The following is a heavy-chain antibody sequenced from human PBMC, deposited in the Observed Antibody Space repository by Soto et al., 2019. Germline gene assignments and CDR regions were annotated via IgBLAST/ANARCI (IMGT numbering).Heavy chain of an antibody. CDR1: GFTFSSYA. J-gene: IGHJ6*02. Sequence: GGSLRLSCAASGFTFSSYAMSWVRQAPGKGLEWVSAISGSGGSTYYADSVKGRFTISRDNSKNTLYLQMNSLRAEDTAVYYCAKDPGYCSSTSCPDESNYYYYGMDVWGQGTTVTVSS. CDR3: AKDPGYCSSTSCPDESNYYYYGMDV. CDR2: ISGSGGST. D-gene: IGHD2-2*01. V-gene: IGHV3-23*01.